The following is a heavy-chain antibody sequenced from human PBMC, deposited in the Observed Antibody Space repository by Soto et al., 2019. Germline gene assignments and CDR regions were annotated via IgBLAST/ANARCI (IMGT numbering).Heavy chain of an antibody. D-gene: IGHD2-15*01. J-gene: IGHJ4*02. CDR2: IKSKTDGGTT. CDR3: TTEDIVVVVAGFDY. V-gene: IGHV3-15*01. CDR1: GFTFSNAW. Sequence: VGSLRLSCAASGFTFSNAWMSWVRQAPGKGLEWVGRIKSKTDGGTTDYAAPVKGRFTISRDDSKNTLYLQMNSLKTEDTAVYYCTTEDIVVVVAGFDYWGQGTLVTVSS.